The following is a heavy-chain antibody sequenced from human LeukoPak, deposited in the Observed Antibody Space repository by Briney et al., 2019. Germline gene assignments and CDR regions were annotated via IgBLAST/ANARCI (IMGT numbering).Heavy chain of an antibody. CDR3: AARPRDYVTFDI. V-gene: IGHV1-24*01. Sequence: ASVKVSCKVSGYTLTELSMHWVRQAPGKGLEWMGGFDPEDGETIYAQKFQGRVILTEDTSTDTAYMDLSSLGSEDTAVYYCAARPRDYVTFDIWGQGTMVTVSS. J-gene: IGHJ3*02. CDR1: GYTLTELS. D-gene: IGHD3-16*01. CDR2: FDPEDGET.